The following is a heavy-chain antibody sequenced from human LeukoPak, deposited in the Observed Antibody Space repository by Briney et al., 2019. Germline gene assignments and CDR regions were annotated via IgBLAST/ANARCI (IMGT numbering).Heavy chain of an antibody. D-gene: IGHD1-26*01. CDR2: ISAYNGNT. CDR3: ARVDQWELLDY. J-gene: IGHJ4*02. Sequence: ASVKLSCKASGYTFSSYGISWVRQAHGQGLEWMGWISAYNGNTNYAQKLQGRVTMTTDTSTSTAYMELRSLRSDDTAVYYCARVDQWELLDYWGQGTLVTVSS. CDR1: GYTFSSYG. V-gene: IGHV1-18*01.